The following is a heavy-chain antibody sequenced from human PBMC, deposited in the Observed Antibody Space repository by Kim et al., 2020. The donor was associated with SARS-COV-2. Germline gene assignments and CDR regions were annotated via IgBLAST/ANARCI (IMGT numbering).Heavy chain of an antibody. D-gene: IGHD6-13*01. CDR2: IYPGDSDT. Sequence: GESLKISCKGSGYSFTSYWIGWVRQMPGKGLEWMGIIYPGDSDTRYSPSFQGQVTISADKSISTAYLQWSSLKASDTAMYYCARPSPNSSSWSYHDAFDIWGQGTMVTVSS. V-gene: IGHV5-51*01. J-gene: IGHJ3*02. CDR3: ARPSPNSSSWSYHDAFDI. CDR1: GYSFTSYW.